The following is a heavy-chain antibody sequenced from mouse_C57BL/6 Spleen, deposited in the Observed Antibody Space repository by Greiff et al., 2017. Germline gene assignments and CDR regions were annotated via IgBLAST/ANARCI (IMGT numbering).Heavy chain of an antibody. D-gene: IGHD1-1*01. V-gene: IGHV7-3*01. J-gene: IGHJ2*01. Sequence: DVMLVESGGGLVQPGGSLSLSCAASGFTFTDYYMSWVRQPPGKALEWLGFIRNKANGYTTEYSASVKGRFTISRDNSQSILYLQMNALRAEDSATYYCASLYYGSSSYYFDYWGQGTTLTVSS. CDR2: IRNKANGYTT. CDR3: ASLYYGSSSYYFDY. CDR1: GFTFTDYY.